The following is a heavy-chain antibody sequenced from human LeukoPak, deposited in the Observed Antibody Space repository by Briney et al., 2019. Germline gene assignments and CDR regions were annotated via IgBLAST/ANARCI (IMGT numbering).Heavy chain of an antibody. CDR2: INPSGGST. Sequence: ASVTVSCKASGYTFTSYYMHWVRQAPGQGLEWMGIINPSGGSTSYAQKFQGRVTTTRDTSTSTVYMELSSLRSEDTAVYYCARDVDTAMPTGYWGQGTLVTVSS. D-gene: IGHD5-18*01. V-gene: IGHV1-46*01. CDR1: GYTFTSYY. CDR3: ARDVDTAMPTGY. J-gene: IGHJ4*02.